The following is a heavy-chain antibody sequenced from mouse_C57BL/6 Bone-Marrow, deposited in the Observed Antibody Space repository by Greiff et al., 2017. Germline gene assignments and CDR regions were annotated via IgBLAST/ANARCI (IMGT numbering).Heavy chain of an antibody. J-gene: IGHJ2*01. V-gene: IGHV1-50*01. CDR2: IDPSDSYT. CDR1: GYTFTSYW. CDR3: AREVVMYYFDY. Sequence: QVQLQQPGAELVKPGASVKLSCKASGYTFTSYWMQWVKQRPGQGLECIGEIDPSDSYTNYNQKFKGKATLTVDTSSSTAYMQLSSLTSEDSAVYYCAREVVMYYFDYWGQGTTLTVSS. D-gene: IGHD1-1*01.